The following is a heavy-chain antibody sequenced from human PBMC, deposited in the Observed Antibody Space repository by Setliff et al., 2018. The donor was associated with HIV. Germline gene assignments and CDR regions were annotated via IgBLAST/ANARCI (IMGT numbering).Heavy chain of an antibody. CDR3: ARVVGLSALDY. V-gene: IGHV4-38-2*01. CDR2: IYYSGTT. D-gene: IGHD2-21*01. CDR1: GYSISSGYY. J-gene: IGHJ4*02. Sequence: SETLSLTCDVSGYSISSGYYWGWIRQPPGKGLEWIGSIYYSGTTYYNPSLKSRVTISVDTSKNQFSLKLTSVTAADTAVYYCARVVGLSALDYWGQGTLVTVSS.